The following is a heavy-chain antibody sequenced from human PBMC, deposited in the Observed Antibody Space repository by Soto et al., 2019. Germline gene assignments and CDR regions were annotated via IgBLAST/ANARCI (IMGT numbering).Heavy chain of an antibody. CDR1: GGSISSGGYY. CDR3: ARDALSRDSI. V-gene: IGHV4-31*03. D-gene: IGHD3-22*01. J-gene: IGHJ4*02. Sequence: QVQLQESGPGLVKPSQTLSLTCTVSGGSISSGGYYWSWIRQHPGKGLEWIGYISYSGSTYYNPSLESRVTISVDTSKSLFSPKLSSVTAADTAVYYCARDALSRDSIWGQGTLVTVSS. CDR2: ISYSGST.